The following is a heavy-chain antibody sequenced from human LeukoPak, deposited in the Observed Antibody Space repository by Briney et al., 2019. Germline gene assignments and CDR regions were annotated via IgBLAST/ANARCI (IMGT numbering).Heavy chain of an antibody. CDR2: IYYSGST. J-gene: IGHJ5*02. V-gene: IGHV4-59*12. D-gene: IGHD6-19*01. Sequence: PSETLSLTCTVSGGSISSYYWSWIRQPPGKGLEWIGYIYYSGSTNYNPSLKSRVTISVDTSKNQFSLKLSSVTAADTAVYYCAAGIAVAGTMAGFDPWGQGTLVTVSS. CDR3: AAGIAVAGTMAGFDP. CDR1: GGSISSYY.